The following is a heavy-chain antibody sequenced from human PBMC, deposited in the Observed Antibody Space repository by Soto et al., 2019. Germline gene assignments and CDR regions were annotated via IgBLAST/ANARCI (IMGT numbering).Heavy chain of an antibody. CDR2: ISAYNGNT. CDR1: GYSFTNYG. D-gene: IGHD6-19*01. Sequence: QDQLVQSGVEVKKPGASVKVSCKASGYSFTNYGITWVRQAPGRGFEWMGWISAYNGNTNYAEECQGRVTMTTDASTITAYLELRSLRSDDTAVYYCARDRGVAPPVAGNTHYYYYMDVWGKGTTVTVSS. V-gene: IGHV1-18*01. J-gene: IGHJ6*03. CDR3: ARDRGVAPPVAGNTHYYYYMDV.